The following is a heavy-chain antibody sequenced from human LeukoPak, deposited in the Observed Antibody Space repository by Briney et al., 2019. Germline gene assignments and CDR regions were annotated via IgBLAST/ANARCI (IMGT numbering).Heavy chain of an antibody. CDR2: IYHSGST. CDR1: GGSISSSNW. J-gene: IGHJ3*02. Sequence: SGTLSLTCAVSGGSISSSNWWSWVRQPPGKGLEWIGEIYHSGSTNYNPSLKSRVTISVDKSKNQFSLKLSSVTAADTAVYYCARDKPDYDFWSGSVDAFDIWGQGTMVTVSS. CDR3: ARDKPDYDFWSGSVDAFDI. V-gene: IGHV4-4*02. D-gene: IGHD3-3*01.